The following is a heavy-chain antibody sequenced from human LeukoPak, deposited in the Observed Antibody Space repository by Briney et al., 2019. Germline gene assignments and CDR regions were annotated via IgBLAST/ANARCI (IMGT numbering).Heavy chain of an antibody. CDR2: TYYNSTWYS. CDR1: GDSVSSNSAT. V-gene: IGHV6-1*01. J-gene: IGHJ4*02. Sequence: SQTLSLTSAISGDSVSSNSATWNWIRQSPSRGLEWHGRTYYNSTWYSYYAVSVQSRLSIRGDPSKNQFSLHLNSVTPEDTAVYYCAGMRGGRFDFWGQGTLVTVSS. CDR3: AGMRGGRFDF. D-gene: IGHD1-1*01.